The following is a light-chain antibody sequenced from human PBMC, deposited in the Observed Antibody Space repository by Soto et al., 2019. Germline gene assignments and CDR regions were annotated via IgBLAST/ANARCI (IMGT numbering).Light chain of an antibody. V-gene: IGKV3-15*01. CDR3: QQYNNWPPLT. Sequence: EVVMTQSPATLSVSPGERATLSCSASQSGSNNLAWYQQKPGQAPRLLIYGASTRAAGIPARFIDSGSGAEFTLPISRLQSEDFAGYYCQQYNNWPPLTVGGGTKVEIK. CDR2: GAS. J-gene: IGKJ4*01. CDR1: QSGSNN.